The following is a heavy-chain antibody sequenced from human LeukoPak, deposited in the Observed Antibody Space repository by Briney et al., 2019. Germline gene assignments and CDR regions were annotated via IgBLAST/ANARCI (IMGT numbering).Heavy chain of an antibody. CDR2: IYYSGSS. CDR1: GGSISSYY. CDR3: ARGNDILTGMSFDY. J-gene: IGHJ4*02. D-gene: IGHD3-9*01. V-gene: IGHV4-59*08. Sequence: SETLSLTCTVSGGSISSYYWSWIRQPPGKGLEWIGYIYYSGSSNYNPSLKSRVTISVDTSKNQFSLKLSSVTAADTAVYYCARGNDILTGMSFDYWGQGTLVTVSS.